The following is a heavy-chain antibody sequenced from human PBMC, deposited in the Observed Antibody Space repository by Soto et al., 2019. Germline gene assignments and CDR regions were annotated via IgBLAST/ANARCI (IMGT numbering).Heavy chain of an antibody. CDR1: GGTFSSYA. Sequence: QVQLAQSGAEVKKPGSSVKVSCKASGGTFSSYAISWVRQAPGQGLEWMGGIIPIFGTANYAQKFQGRVTMTADESTSTAYMEQSSLRSEDTAVYYCARARDPFLEWLPFDDWGQGTLVTVSS. CDR3: ARARDPFLEWLPFDD. CDR2: IIPIFGTA. J-gene: IGHJ4*02. D-gene: IGHD3-3*02. V-gene: IGHV1-69*12.